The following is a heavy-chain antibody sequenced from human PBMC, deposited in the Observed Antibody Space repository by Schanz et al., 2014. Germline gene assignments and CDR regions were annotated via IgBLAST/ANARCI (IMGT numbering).Heavy chain of an antibody. CDR2: TSHDGSFT. CDR1: GFTFSDSW. D-gene: IGHD1-26*01. CDR3: AKESREQRIDY. Sequence: EVQLVESGGGFVQPGGSLRLSCAASGFTFSDSWMHWVRQAPGKGLVWVSRTSHDGSFTTFADSVKGRFTISRDNSKNTLYLQLNSLRAEDTAVYYCAKESREQRIDYWGQGTLVTVSS. J-gene: IGHJ4*02. V-gene: IGHV3-74*01.